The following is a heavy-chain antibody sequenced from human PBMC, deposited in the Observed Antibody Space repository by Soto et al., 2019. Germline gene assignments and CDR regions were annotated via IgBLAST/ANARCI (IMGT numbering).Heavy chain of an antibody. CDR1: GGSISSGGYS. Sequence: QLQLQESGSGLVKPSQTLSLTCAVSGGSISSGGYSWSWIRQPPGKGLEWIGYIYHSGSTYYNPSRKGRVTIAVDRSKNQSSLKLSSVTAADTAVYYCARGLGGTANAFDIWGQGTMVTVSS. J-gene: IGHJ3*02. D-gene: IGHD1-26*01. CDR3: ARGLGGTANAFDI. CDR2: IYHSGST. V-gene: IGHV4-30-2*01.